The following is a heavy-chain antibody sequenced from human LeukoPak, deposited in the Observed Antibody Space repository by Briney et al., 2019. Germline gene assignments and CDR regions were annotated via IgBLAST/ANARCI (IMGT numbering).Heavy chain of an antibody. D-gene: IGHD5-18*01. Sequence: SETLSLTCTVSGGSISSGDYYWSWIRQPPGKGLEWIGYIYYSGSTYYNPSLKSRVTISVDKSKNQFSLKLSSVTAADTAVYYCARGREGYRYGPFDDWGQGTLVTVSS. J-gene: IGHJ4*02. CDR1: GGSISSGDYY. V-gene: IGHV4-30-4*01. CDR2: IYYSGST. CDR3: ARGREGYRYGPFDD.